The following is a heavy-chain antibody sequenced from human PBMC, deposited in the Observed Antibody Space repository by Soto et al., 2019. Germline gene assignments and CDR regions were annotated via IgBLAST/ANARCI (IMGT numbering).Heavy chain of an antibody. CDR3: ARPWEYSYTYTLAS. CDR1: GFTFSGYW. D-gene: IGHD3-16*01. V-gene: IGHV3-74*01. J-gene: IGHJ5*01. CDR2: ISGDGRST. Sequence: GGSLRLSCAASGFTFSGYWMHWVRLPPGKGLEWVSRISGDGRSTNYADSVKGRFTISRDNAKNTLHLQMNSLTAEDTAVYYCARPWEYSYTYTLASWGLGTLVTVSS.